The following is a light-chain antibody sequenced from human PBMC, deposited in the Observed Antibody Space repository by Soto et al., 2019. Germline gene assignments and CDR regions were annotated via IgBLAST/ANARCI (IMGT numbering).Light chain of an antibody. J-gene: IGKJ4*01. CDR1: QGISNF. CDR3: QKYNSAPSLT. V-gene: IGKV1-27*01. CDR2: AAS. Sequence: DIQMTQSPSSLSASVGDRVTITCRASQGISNFLAWYQQRPGKVPKVLIYAASTLQSGVPSRFSGSGSGTDFTHTISSLQPEDVATYYCQKYNSAPSLTFGGGTKVEIK.